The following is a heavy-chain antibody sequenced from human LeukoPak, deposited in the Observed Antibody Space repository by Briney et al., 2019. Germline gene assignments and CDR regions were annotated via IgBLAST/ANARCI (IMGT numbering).Heavy chain of an antibody. V-gene: IGHV3-9*01. CDR3: ATVAGPIDY. D-gene: IGHD6-19*01. CDR2: ISWNSGSI. Sequence: GGSLRLSCAASGFTFDDYAMHWVRQAPGKGLEWVSGISWNSGSIGYADSVKGRFTISRDNAKNSLYLQMNSLRAEDTAVYYCATVAGPIDYWGQGTLVTVSS. CDR1: GFTFDDYA. J-gene: IGHJ4*02.